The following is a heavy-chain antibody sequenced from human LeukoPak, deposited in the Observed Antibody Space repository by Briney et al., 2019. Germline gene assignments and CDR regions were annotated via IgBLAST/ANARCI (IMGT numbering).Heavy chain of an antibody. V-gene: IGHV3-7*01. CDR1: GFTFSSYW. J-gene: IGHJ4*02. CDR3: ARGRPNYYGSGSSPFDY. Sequence: GGSLRLSCAASGFTFSSYWMNWVRQAPGKGLEWVANIKEDGSEKYYVDSAKGRFTISRDNAKNSLYLQMNSLRAEDTAVYYCARGRPNYYGSGSSPFDYWGQGTLVTVSS. CDR2: IKEDGSEK. D-gene: IGHD3-10*01.